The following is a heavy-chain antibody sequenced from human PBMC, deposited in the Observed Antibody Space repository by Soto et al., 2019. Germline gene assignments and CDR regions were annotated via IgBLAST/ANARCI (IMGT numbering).Heavy chain of an antibody. V-gene: IGHV1-69*02. Sequence: QVQLVQSGAEVKKPGSSVKVSCKASGGTFSSYTISWVRQAPGQGLEWMGRIIPILGIANYAQKFQGRVTITADKSTSTAYMELSSLRSEDTAVYYGAGGGSAATFGVGEAFDIWGQGTMVTVSS. CDR2: IIPILGIA. CDR1: GGTFSSYT. CDR3: AGGGSAATFGVGEAFDI. D-gene: IGHD2-15*01. J-gene: IGHJ3*02.